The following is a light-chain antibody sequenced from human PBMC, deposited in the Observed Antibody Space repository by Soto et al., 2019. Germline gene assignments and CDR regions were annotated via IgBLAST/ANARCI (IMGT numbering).Light chain of an antibody. Sequence: QSALTQPASVSGSPGQSITISCTGTSSDVGGYNYVSWYQQHPGKAPKLIIHEVSNRPSGVSNRFSGSKSGNTASLTISGLQAEDDADYYCSSHAGTNPFYVFGSGTKVTVL. CDR3: SSHAGTNPFYV. V-gene: IGLV2-14*01. CDR1: SSDVGGYNY. CDR2: EVS. J-gene: IGLJ1*01.